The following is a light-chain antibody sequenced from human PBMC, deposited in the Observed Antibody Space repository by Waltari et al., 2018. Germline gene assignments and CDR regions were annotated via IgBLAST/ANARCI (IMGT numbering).Light chain of an antibody. CDR1: SSDIGSYKY. V-gene: IGLV2-14*03. CDR2: DVS. Sequence: QSALTQPASVSGSPGQSITISCTGTSSDIGSYKYVSWYQQHQGKAPKVLIFDVSNRASEVADRFSGSKSGNTASLTIAGLQAEDEADYYCTSWTGSNAYAFGTGTKVTGL. CDR3: TSWTGSNAYA. J-gene: IGLJ1*01.